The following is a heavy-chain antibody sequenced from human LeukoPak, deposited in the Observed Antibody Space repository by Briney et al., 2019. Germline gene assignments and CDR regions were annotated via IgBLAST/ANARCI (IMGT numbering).Heavy chain of an antibody. D-gene: IGHD3-9*01. J-gene: IGHJ4*02. Sequence: PSETLSLTCTVSGGSISSSSYYWGWIRQPPGKGLEWIGSIYYSGSTYYNPSLKSRVTISLDTSKNQFSLKLSSVTAADTAVYYCARMFYDFLTGWVTQIDSWGQGTLVTVSS. CDR2: IYYSGST. CDR1: GGSISSSSYY. V-gene: IGHV4-39*07. CDR3: ARMFYDFLTGWVTQIDS.